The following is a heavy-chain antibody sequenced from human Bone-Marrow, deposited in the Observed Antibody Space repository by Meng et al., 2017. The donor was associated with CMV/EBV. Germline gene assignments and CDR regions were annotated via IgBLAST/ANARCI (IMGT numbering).Heavy chain of an antibody. CDR2: VPYDGSKN. D-gene: IGHD2-2*01. CDR3: AKDIWHCSSTSCPYYYYYGMDV. J-gene: IGHJ6*02. CDR1: GFTFNYYG. V-gene: IGHV3-30*02. Sequence: GGSLRLSCVGSGFTFNYYGIHWVRQAPAKGLEWVAFVPYDGSKNYYADSVKGRFTVSRDNSKNTLHLQMNSLRPEDTAVYYCAKDIWHCSSTSCPYYYYYGMDVWGQGTTVTVSS.